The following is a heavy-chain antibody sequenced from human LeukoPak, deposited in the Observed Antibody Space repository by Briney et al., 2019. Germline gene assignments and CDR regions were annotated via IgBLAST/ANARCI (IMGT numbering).Heavy chain of an antibody. V-gene: IGHV3-66*01. Sequence: GGSLRLSCAASGFTVSSNYMSWVRQAPGKGLEWVSVIYSGGSTYYADSVKGRFTISRDNSKNTLYLQMNSLRAEDTAVYYCARIHYYYYMDVWGKGTTVTVSS. CDR1: GFTVSSNY. CDR3: ARIHYYYYMDV. J-gene: IGHJ6*03. CDR2: IYSGGST.